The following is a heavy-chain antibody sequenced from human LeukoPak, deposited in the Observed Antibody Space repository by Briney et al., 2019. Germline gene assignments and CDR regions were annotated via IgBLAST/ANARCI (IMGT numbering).Heavy chain of an antibody. CDR3: ARGRYCSSTSCYDY. CDR2: MNPNSGNT. CDR1: GYTFTSYD. J-gene: IGHJ4*02. D-gene: IGHD2-2*01. V-gene: IGHV1-8*01. Sequence: GASVKVSCKASGYTFTSYDINWVRQATGQGLERMGWMNPNSGNTGYAQKFQGRVTMTRNTSISTAYMELSSLRSEDTAVYYCARGRYCSSTSCYDYWGQGTLVTVSS.